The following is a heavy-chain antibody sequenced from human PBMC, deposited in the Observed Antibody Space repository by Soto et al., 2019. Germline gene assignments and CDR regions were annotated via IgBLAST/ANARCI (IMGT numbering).Heavy chain of an antibody. CDR3: AREYTYGSNFFGC. J-gene: IGHJ4*02. CDR1: GGSISSAAYY. V-gene: IGHV4-31*03. CDR2: ISHSGST. Sequence: QVQLQESGPGLVKPSQTLSLSCTVSGGSISSAAYYWSWIRQHPGKGLEWIGYISHSGSTYYTPSLKSRVIIAADTSKNQFSLNLTSVTAADTAVYYCAREYTYGSNFFGCWGQGALVTVSS. D-gene: IGHD5-18*01.